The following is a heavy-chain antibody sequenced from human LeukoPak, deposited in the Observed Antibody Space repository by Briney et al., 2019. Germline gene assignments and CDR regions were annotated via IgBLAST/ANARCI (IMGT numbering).Heavy chain of an antibody. CDR1: GGSISSGGYY. Sequence: SETLSLTCTVSGGSISSGGYYWSWIRQPPGKGLEWIGYIYHSGSTYYNPSLKSRVTISVDRSKNQFSLKLSSVTAADTAVYYCARAQEDIVVVPAAIRFDYWGQGTLVTVSS. J-gene: IGHJ4*02. D-gene: IGHD2-2*01. CDR3: ARAQEDIVVVPAAIRFDY. CDR2: IYHSGST. V-gene: IGHV4-30-2*01.